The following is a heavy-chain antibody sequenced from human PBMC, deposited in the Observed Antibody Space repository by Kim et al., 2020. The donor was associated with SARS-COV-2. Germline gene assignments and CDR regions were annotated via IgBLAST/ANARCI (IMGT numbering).Heavy chain of an antibody. J-gene: IGHJ4*02. CDR3: AKDREAYSGSLYYFDY. Sequence: GGSLRLSCAASGFTFSSYAMSWVRQAPGKGLEWVSAISGSGGSTYYADSVKGRFTISRDNSKNTLYLQMNSLRAEDTAVYYCAKDREAYSGSLYYFDYWGQGTLVTVSS. CDR1: GFTFSSYA. CDR2: ISGSGGST. V-gene: IGHV3-23*01. D-gene: IGHD1-26*01.